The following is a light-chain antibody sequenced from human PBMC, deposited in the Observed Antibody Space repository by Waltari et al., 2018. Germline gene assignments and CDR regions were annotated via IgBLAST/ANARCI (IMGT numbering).Light chain of an antibody. CDR3: QHRTTWPPSLT. CDR2: DTS. Sequence: IVLTQSPATLSLSPGARASASCRSRQSVSSSLAWYQQKPGQTPRLLIYDTSKSATVIPARFSGSGSGTDFTLTLSILEPEDFAVYYCQHRTTWPPSLTFGGGTRVEVK. J-gene: IGKJ4*01. CDR1: QSVSSS. V-gene: IGKV3-11*01.